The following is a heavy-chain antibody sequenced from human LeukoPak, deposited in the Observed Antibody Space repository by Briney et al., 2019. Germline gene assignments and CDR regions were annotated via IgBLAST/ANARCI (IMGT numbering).Heavy chain of an antibody. CDR2: IPGNGDIT. D-gene: IGHD2-2*01. CDR3: VRDRLYCSSTDCSKLDY. J-gene: IGHJ4*02. Sequence: PGGSLRLSCAASGFTFNNYAMSWVRQAPGKGLEWVSVIPGNGDITYYADSVKGRFTISRDNSKNTLYLQMNSLRAEDTAIYYCVRDRLYCSSTDCSKLDYWGQGALVTVSS. CDR1: GFTFNNYA. V-gene: IGHV3-23*01.